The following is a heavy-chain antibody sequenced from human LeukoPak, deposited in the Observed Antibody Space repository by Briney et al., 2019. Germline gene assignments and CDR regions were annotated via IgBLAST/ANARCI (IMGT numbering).Heavy chain of an antibody. CDR3: ARSGYSYGLPDY. J-gene: IGHJ4*02. D-gene: IGHD5-18*01. CDR2: IDYGGSS. CDR1: GASISGYY. V-gene: IGHV4-59*01. Sequence: SETLSLTCSVSGASISGYYWNWIRQPPGKELEWIANIDYGGSSNYNSSLKSRVTISLDTSRNQFSLRLSSVTDADTAVYYCARSGYSYGLPDYWGQGTLVTVSS.